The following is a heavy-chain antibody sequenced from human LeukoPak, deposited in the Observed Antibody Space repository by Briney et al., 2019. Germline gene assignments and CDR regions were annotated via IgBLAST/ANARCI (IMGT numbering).Heavy chain of an antibody. CDR2: IYSGGST. Sequence: GGSLRLSCAASGFTFSSYAMSWVRQAPGKGLEWVSVIYSGGSTYYADSVKGRFTISRHNSKNTLYLQMNSLRAEDTAVYYCATSYSNYPLFDYWGQGTLVTVSS. CDR3: ATSYSNYPLFDY. V-gene: IGHV3-53*04. CDR1: GFTFSSYA. J-gene: IGHJ4*02. D-gene: IGHD4-11*01.